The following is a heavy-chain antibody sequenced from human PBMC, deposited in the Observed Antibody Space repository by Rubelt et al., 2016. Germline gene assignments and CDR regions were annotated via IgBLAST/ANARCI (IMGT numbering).Heavy chain of an antibody. D-gene: IGHD3-22*01. Sequence: QVQLQQWGAGLLKPSETLSLTCAVYGGSFSGYYWSWIRQPPGKGLEWIGYIYYSGSTNYNPYLKMRVTISVDTSKNQFSLKLSSVTAADTAVYYCARQSSGYHNPFDYWGQGTLVTVSS. CDR3: ARQSSGYHNPFDY. CDR1: GGSFSGYY. CDR2: IYYSGST. V-gene: IGHV4-34*11. J-gene: IGHJ4*02.